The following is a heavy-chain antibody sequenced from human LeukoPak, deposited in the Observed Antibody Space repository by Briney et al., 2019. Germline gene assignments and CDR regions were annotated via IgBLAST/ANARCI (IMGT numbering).Heavy chain of an antibody. J-gene: IGHJ4*02. V-gene: IGHV4-30-4*08. Sequence: PSQTLSLTCTVSGGSISSGDYYWSWIRQPPGKGLEWIGCIYYSGSTYYNPSLKSRVTMSVDTSKNQFSLKLTSVTAADTAVYYCARIDSSGYPVEDYWGQGTLVTVSS. CDR2: IYYSGST. CDR1: GGSISSGDYY. D-gene: IGHD3-22*01. CDR3: ARIDSSGYPVEDY.